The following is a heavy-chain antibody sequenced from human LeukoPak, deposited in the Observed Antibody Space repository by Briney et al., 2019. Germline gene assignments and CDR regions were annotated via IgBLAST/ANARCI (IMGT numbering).Heavy chain of an antibody. CDR2: ISAYNGNT. V-gene: IGHV1-18*01. CDR3: AAHPHCSSTSCYPYYYYYYMDV. CDR1: GYTFTSYG. Sequence: GASVKVSCKASGYTFTSYGISWVRQAPGQGLEWMGWISAYNGNTNYAQKLQGRVTMATDTSTSTAYMELRSLRSDDTAVYYCAAHPHCSSTSCYPYYYYYYMDVWGKGTTVTVSS. J-gene: IGHJ6*03. D-gene: IGHD2-2*01.